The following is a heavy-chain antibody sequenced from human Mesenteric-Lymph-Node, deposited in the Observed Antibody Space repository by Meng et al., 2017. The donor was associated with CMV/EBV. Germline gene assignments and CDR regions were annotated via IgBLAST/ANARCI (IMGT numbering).Heavy chain of an antibody. CDR2: IYYSGST. CDR1: GGSISSYY. J-gene: IGHJ4*02. CDR3: ARGYSSSWSYYFDY. V-gene: IGHV4-59*01. D-gene: IGHD6-13*01. Sequence: SETLSLTCTVSGGSISSYYWSWIRQPPGKGLEWIGYIYYSGSTNYNPSLKSRVTISVDTSKNQFSLKLSSVTAADTAVYYCARGYSSSWSYYFDYWGQGTLVTVSS.